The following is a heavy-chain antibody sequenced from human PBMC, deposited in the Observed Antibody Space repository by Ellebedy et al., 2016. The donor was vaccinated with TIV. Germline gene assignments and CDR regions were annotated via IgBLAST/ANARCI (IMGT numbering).Heavy chain of an antibody. CDR2: INSDGSNT. Sequence: PGGSLRLSCAASGFGFRYYWMHWVRQPPGKGLLWVSRINSDGSNTSYVESVKGRFTISKDNAKNTLYLHMNSLRAEDTAVYYCARAFSSLAAAEDWGQGTLVTVSS. D-gene: IGHD6-13*01. CDR1: GFGFRYYW. J-gene: IGHJ4*02. V-gene: IGHV3-74*01. CDR3: ARAFSSLAAAED.